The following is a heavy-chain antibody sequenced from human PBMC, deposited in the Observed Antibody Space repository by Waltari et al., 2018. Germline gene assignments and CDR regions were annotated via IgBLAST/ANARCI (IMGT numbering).Heavy chain of an antibody. D-gene: IGHD6-13*01. CDR3: ARDSFSLAAAGGSEYFQH. V-gene: IGHV4-30-4*08. Sequence: QVQLQESGPGLVKPSQTLSLTCTVSGGSISSGDYYWSWIRQPPGTGLEWIGYIYYSGSTYYNPSLKSRVTISVDTSKNQFSLKLSSVTAADTAVYYCARDSFSLAAAGGSEYFQHWGQGTLVTVSS. CDR1: GGSISSGDYY. CDR2: IYYSGST. J-gene: IGHJ1*01.